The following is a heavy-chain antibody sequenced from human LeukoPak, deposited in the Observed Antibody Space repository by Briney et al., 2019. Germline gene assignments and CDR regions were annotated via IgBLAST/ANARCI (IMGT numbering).Heavy chain of an antibody. J-gene: IGHJ6*04. Sequence: GGSLRLSCAASGFTFSSYWVSWVRQAPGKGLEWVANIKQDGSEKYYVDSVKGRFTISRDNAKNSLYLQMNSLRAEDTAVYYCARDIYGMDVWGKGTTVTVSS. V-gene: IGHV3-7*03. CDR2: IKQDGSEK. CDR1: GFTFSSYW. CDR3: ARDIYGMDV.